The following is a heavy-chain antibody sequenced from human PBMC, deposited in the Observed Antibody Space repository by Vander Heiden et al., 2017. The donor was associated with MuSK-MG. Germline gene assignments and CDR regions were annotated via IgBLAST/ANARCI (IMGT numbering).Heavy chain of an antibody. CDR2: MKPSSSST. D-gene: IGHD3-16*01. CDR3: AKERTQGGSNAFDV. J-gene: IGHJ3*01. CDR1: GYTFTTYD. Sequence: QVQLVQSGAEVKKPGASVKVSCKASGYTFTTYDINWVRQAPGQGPEWMGWMKPSSSSTGYSQKFQGRVTMTRDTSISTAYMVLSSLTSEDTAVYYCAKERTQGGSNAFDVWGQGTMVTVSS. V-gene: IGHV1-8*01.